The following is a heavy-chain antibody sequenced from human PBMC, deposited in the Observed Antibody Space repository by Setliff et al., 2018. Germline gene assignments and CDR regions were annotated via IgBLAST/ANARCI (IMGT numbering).Heavy chain of an antibody. J-gene: IGHJ5*02. Sequence: ETLSLSCVASGFTFGAYTLTWVRQAPGKGLEFVSGINWNGGRTGYADSVKGRFTISRDNAKNSLYLQMDSLRTEDTAVYYCSRAVDGRTWFDPWGQGALVTVSS. CDR3: SRAVDGRTWFDP. CDR2: INWNGGRT. CDR1: GFTFGAYT. V-gene: IGHV3-20*04. D-gene: IGHD6-19*01.